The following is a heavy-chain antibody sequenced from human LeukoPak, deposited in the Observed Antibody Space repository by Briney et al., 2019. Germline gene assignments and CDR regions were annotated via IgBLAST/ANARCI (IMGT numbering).Heavy chain of an antibody. CDR1: GGSISSYY. Sequence: PSETLSLTCTVSGGSISSYYWSWVRQPPGKGLEWIGYIYYSGSTNYNPSLRSRVTISVDTSKNQFSLKLSSVTAADTAVYYCARVPPDYNDLHDALDLWGQGTVVTVSS. CDR3: ARVPPDYNDLHDALDL. J-gene: IGHJ3*01. CDR2: IYYSGST. D-gene: IGHD4-17*01. V-gene: IGHV4-59*01.